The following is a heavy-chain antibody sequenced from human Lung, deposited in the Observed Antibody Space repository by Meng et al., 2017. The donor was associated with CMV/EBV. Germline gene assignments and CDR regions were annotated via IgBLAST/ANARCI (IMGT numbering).Heavy chain of an antibody. CDR3: ALFTGSWFDP. J-gene: IGHJ5*02. Sequence: TWKESGPTLVQPTQTLTLTCTFSGFSLSTSEVGVGWIRQPPGKALEWLAVIYWDDDKRYSPSLKSRLTITKDTSKNQVVLTLTNMDPVDTATYYCALFTGSWFDPWGQGTLVTVSS. CDR1: GFSLSTSEVG. V-gene: IGHV2-5*02. CDR2: IYWDDDK. D-gene: IGHD1-14*01.